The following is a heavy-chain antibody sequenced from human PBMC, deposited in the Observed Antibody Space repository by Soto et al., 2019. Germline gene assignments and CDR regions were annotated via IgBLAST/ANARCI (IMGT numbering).Heavy chain of an antibody. CDR2: ISYDGSNK. CDR1: GFTFSSYA. V-gene: IGHV3-30-3*01. CDR3: ARDPYGRNSRLYYGMDV. D-gene: IGHD4-17*01. J-gene: IGHJ6*02. Sequence: GGSLRLSCAASGFTFSSYAMHWVRQAPGKGLEWVAVISYDGSNKYYADSVKGRFTISRDNSKNTLYLQMNSLRAEDTAVYYCARDPYGRNSRLYYGMDVWGQGTKVTVYS.